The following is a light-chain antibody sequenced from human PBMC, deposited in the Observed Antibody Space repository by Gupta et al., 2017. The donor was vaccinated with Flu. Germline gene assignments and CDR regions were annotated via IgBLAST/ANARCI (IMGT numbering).Light chain of an antibody. J-gene: IGKJ3*01. CDR3: QHRNSSPRT. V-gene: IGKV1-9*01. CDR1: QGISSL. Sequence: DIQLTQSPSFLSATVGDRVTITCRASQGISSLLTWYQQKPGKAPKLLIYGASTVKSGVPSRFSGSGSGTEFTLTISSRQPEDFATYYCQHRNSSPRTFGRGTNVDVK. CDR2: GAS.